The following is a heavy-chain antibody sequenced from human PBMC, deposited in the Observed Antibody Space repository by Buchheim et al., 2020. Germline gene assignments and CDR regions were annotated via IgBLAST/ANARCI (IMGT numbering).Heavy chain of an antibody. D-gene: IGHD3-16*01. CDR3: ARNFGLGGMDV. V-gene: IGHV4-4*02. J-gene: IGHJ6*02. CDR2: INHSGTT. Sequence: QVQLQESGPGLVKRAGTLSLTCGVSGDSISSTDWWNWVRQPPGKGLEWIGEINHSGTTNYSPSLKSRVTMSVDKSKKQFSPNLSSVTAADTAVYYCARNFGLGGMDVWGRGTT. CDR1: GDSISSTDW.